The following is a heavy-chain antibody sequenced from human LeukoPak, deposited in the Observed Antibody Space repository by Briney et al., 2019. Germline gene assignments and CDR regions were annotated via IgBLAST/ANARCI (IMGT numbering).Heavy chain of an antibody. J-gene: IGHJ6*02. CDR3: ARSVGAGNNYFYYGMDV. CDR1: GFTFSSYW. Sequence: PGGSLRLSCAASGFTFSSYWMSWVRQAPGTGLEWVATINQDGSAEYYVDSAKGRFTMSRDNAKNSVFLQMDSLRAEETAVYYCARSVGAGNNYFYYGMDVWGQGTTVTVSS. CDR2: INQDGSAE. V-gene: IGHV3-7*01. D-gene: IGHD1-26*01.